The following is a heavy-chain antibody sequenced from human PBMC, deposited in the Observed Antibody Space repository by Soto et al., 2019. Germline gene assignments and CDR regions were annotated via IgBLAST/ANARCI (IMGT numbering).Heavy chain of an antibody. J-gene: IGHJ3*02. D-gene: IGHD3-10*01. Sequence: QVQLQESGPGLVKPSETLSLTCTVSGGSISSYYWSWIRQPPGKGLEWIGYIYYSGSTNYNPSLKSRVTISVDTSKTQFSLKLSSVTAADTAVYYCARAALLWFGELWDAFDIWGQGTMVTVSS. CDR2: IYYSGST. CDR1: GGSISSYY. CDR3: ARAALLWFGELWDAFDI. V-gene: IGHV4-59*01.